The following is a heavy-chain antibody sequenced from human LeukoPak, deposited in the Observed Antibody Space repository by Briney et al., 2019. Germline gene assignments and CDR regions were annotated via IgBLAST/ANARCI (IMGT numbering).Heavy chain of an antibody. J-gene: IGHJ4*02. CDR3: ARSEYCGGDCYSGLFDY. D-gene: IGHD2-21*01. CDR1: GGSISSGDYY. V-gene: IGHV4-61*08. CDR2: IYYSGST. Sequence: SETLSLTCTVSGGSISSGDYYWSWIRQPPGKGLEWIGYIYYSGSTNYNPSLKRRVTISVDTSKNQFSLKLSSVTAADTAVYYCARSEYCGGDCYSGLFDYWGQGTLVTVSS.